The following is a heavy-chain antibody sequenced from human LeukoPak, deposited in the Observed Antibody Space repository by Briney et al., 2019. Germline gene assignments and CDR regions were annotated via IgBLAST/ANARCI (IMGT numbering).Heavy chain of an antibody. CDR1: GGSISSYY. CDR3: ARGADILTWFDC. V-gene: IGHV4-59*01. Sequence: SETLSLTCTVSGGSISSYYWSWIRQPPGKGLEWIGYIYYSGSTNYNPSLKSRVTISVDTSKNQFSLKLSSVTAADTAVYYCARGADILTWFDCWGQGTLVTVSS. D-gene: IGHD3-9*01. J-gene: IGHJ4*02. CDR2: IYYSGST.